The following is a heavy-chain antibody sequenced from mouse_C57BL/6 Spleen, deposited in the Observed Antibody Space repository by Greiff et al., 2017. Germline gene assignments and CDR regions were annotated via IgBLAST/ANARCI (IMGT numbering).Heavy chain of an antibody. CDR1: GFSFNTYA. CDR2: IRSKSNNYAT. Sequence: EVQGVESGGGLVQPKGSLKLSCAASGFSFNTYAMNWVRQAPGKGLEWVARIRSKSNNYATYYADSVKDRFTISRDDSESMLYLQMNNLKTEDTAMYYCVRSDYGYYAMDYWGQGTSVTVSS. CDR3: VRSDYGYYAMDY. V-gene: IGHV10-1*01. J-gene: IGHJ4*01. D-gene: IGHD2-4*01.